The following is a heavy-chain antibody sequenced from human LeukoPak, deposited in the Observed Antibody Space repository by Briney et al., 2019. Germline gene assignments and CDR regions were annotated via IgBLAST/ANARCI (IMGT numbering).Heavy chain of an antibody. V-gene: IGHV3-23*01. J-gene: IGHJ4*02. CDR1: GFTFSSYA. CDR2: ISGSGGST. Sequence: GGSLRLSCAASGFTFSSYAMSWVRQAPGKGLEWVSAISGSGGSTYYADSVKGRFTISRDNSKNTLYLQMNSLRAEDTAVYYCAKDQAIAAAGTDRYFDYWGQGTLVTASS. D-gene: IGHD6-13*01. CDR3: AKDQAIAAAGTDRYFDY.